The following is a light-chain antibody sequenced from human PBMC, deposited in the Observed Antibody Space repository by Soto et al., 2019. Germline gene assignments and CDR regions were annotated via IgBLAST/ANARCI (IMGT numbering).Light chain of an antibody. CDR2: DVS. CDR1: SSDVGGYNY. CDR3: SSYTSSSTYVV. Sequence: QSALTQPASVSGSPGQSITISCTGTSSDVGGYNYVSWYQQHPGKAPKLMIYDVSNRPSGVSNRFSGSKSGNTASLTISGLHAEDEADDYCSSYTSSSTYVVFGGGTKLTVL. J-gene: IGLJ2*01. V-gene: IGLV2-14*01.